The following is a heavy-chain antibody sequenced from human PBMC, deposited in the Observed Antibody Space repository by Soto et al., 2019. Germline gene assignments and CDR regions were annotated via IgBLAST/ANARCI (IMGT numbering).Heavy chain of an antibody. Sequence: QVQLQQWGAGLLKPSETLSLTCGVYGGSFGGYYWSWIRQPPGKGLEWIGEINHGGSTKYNPSLMSRVTISIATSKNQFSLNLTSMTAADTAVYYCARGKQLSFSYYYYGLDVWGQGTTVTVSS. J-gene: IGHJ6*02. D-gene: IGHD5-18*01. CDR3: ARGKQLSFSYYYYGLDV. CDR2: INHGGST. CDR1: GGSFGGYY. V-gene: IGHV4-34*01.